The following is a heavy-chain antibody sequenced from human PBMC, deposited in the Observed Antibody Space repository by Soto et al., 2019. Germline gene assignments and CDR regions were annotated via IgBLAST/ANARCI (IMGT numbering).Heavy chain of an antibody. V-gene: IGHV1-18*04. D-gene: IGHD5-12*01. CDR2: ISAYNGNT. J-gene: IGHJ4*02. Sequence: QVQLVQSGAEVKKPGASVKVSCKASGYTFTSYGISWVRQAPGQSLEWMGWISAYNGNTNYAQKLQCRVTMTTDTSTSTAHMERRLRKFDETDVYCCGRVLGGYDSAGALGYWGQGTLVTVSS. CDR1: GYTFTSYG. CDR3: GRVLGGYDSAGALGY.